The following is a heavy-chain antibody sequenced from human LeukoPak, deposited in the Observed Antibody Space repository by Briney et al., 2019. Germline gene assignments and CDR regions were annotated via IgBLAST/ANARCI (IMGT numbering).Heavy chain of an antibody. D-gene: IGHD3-3*01. Sequence: GGSLRLSCSASGFTFSRYPMHWVRQAPEKGLEYVSAISGNGGSTYYAHSVKGRFTISRDNSKNTLYLQMSSLRTEDTAIYYCVKAQYDFWSGLDYWGQGTLVTVSS. J-gene: IGHJ4*02. V-gene: IGHV3-64D*09. CDR3: VKAQYDFWSGLDY. CDR1: GFTFSRYP. CDR2: ISGNGGST.